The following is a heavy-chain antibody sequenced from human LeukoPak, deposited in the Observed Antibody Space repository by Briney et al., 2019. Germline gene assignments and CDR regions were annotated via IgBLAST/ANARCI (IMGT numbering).Heavy chain of an antibody. J-gene: IGHJ4*02. CDR3: TRAIRHQLLSDY. V-gene: IGHV1-8*01. Sequence: ASVKVSCKASGYTFVNYDINWMRQATGQGPERMGWMNPESGGTGYAQKFQGRVTMTRDTSINTAYMELSGLRLEDTAVYFCTRAIRHQLLSDYWGQGTLVTVSS. CDR1: GYTFVNYD. D-gene: IGHD2-15*01. CDR2: MNPESGGT.